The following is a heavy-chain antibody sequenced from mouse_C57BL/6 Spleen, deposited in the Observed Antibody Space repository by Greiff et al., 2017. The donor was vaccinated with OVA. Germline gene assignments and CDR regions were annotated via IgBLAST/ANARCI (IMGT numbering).Heavy chain of an antibody. D-gene: IGHD2-5*01. CDR1: GYTFTSYW. Sequence: QVQLKQPGAELVMPGASVKLSCKASGYTFTSYWMHWVKQRPGQGLEWIGEIDPSDSYTNYNQKFKGKSTLTVDKSSSTAYMQLSSLTSEYSAVYYCARRPAYYSNYGAMDYWGQGTSVTVSS. CDR2: IDPSDSYT. CDR3: ARRPAYYSNYGAMDY. V-gene: IGHV1-69*01. J-gene: IGHJ4*01.